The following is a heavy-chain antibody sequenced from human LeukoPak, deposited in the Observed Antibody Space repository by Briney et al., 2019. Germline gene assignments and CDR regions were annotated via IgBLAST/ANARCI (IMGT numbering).Heavy chain of an antibody. D-gene: IGHD2-21*02. CDR2: INHSGST. CDR1: GGSFSGYY. Sequence: SETLSLTCAVYGGSFSGYYWSWIRQPPGKGLEWIGEINHSGSTNYNPSLKSRVTISVDTSKNQFSLKLSSVTAADTAVYYCALDGGDAGYWGQGTLVTVSS. V-gene: IGHV4-34*01. CDR3: ALDGGDAGY. J-gene: IGHJ4*02.